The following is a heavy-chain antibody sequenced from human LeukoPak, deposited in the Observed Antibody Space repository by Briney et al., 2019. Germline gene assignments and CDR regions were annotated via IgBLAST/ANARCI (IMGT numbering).Heavy chain of an antibody. D-gene: IGHD6-19*01. V-gene: IGHV1-8*03. CDR2: MNPNGGNT. J-gene: IGHJ3*02. CDR1: GYTFTSYD. Sequence: GASVKVSCKASGYTFTSYDIDWVRQATGQGLEWMGWMNPNGGNTGYAQKFQGRVTITRNTSISTAYMELSSLRSGDTAVYYCARLLDRVAGTPDAFDIWGQGTMVTVSS. CDR3: ARLLDRVAGTPDAFDI.